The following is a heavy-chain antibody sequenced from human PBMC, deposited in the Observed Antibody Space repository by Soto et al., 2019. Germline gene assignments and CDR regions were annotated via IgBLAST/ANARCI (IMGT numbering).Heavy chain of an antibody. Sequence: QPGGSLRLSCAASGFTFSSYWMHWVRQAPGKGLVWVSRINSDGSSTSYADSVKGRFTTSRDNSKNTLYLQLNNLRAEDTAVYFCARDQTDSGGYSEYWGQGTLVTVSS. J-gene: IGHJ4*02. CDR2: INSDGSST. D-gene: IGHD3-22*01. CDR1: GFTFSSYW. CDR3: ARDQTDSGGYSEY. V-gene: IGHV3-74*01.